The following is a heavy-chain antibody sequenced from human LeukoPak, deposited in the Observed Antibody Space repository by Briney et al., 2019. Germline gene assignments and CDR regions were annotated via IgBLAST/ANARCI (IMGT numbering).Heavy chain of an antibody. D-gene: IGHD1-7*01. CDR3: ARGNWNYPFDY. CDR1: GFTVSSNY. Sequence: GGSLRLSCAASGFTVSSNYMSWVRQAPGKGLEWVSVIYSGASTYYADSVKGRFTISRDSSKNTLYLQMNSLRAEDTAVYYCARGNWNYPFDYWGQGTLVTVSS. CDR2: IYSGAST. V-gene: IGHV3-53*01. J-gene: IGHJ4*02.